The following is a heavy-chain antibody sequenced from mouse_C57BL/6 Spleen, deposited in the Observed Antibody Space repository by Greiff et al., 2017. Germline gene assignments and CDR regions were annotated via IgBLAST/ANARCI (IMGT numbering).Heavy chain of an antibody. CDR1: GFTFSSYA. J-gene: IGHJ4*01. Sequence: EVKLMESGEGLVKPGGSLKLSCAASGFTFSSYAMSWVRQTPEKRLEWVAYISSGGDCIYYADTVKGRFTISRDNARNTLYLQMSSLKSEDTAMYYCTRDYRGAMDYWGQGTSVTVSS. CDR3: TRDYRGAMDY. D-gene: IGHD5-5*01. V-gene: IGHV5-9-1*02. CDR2: ISSGGDCI.